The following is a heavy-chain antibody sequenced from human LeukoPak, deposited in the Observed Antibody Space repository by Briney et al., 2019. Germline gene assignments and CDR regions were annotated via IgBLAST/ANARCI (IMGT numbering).Heavy chain of an antibody. CDR3: AKSFWSGYYTGIFGNPWFDP. CDR2: INHSGST. Sequence: SETLSLTCAVYGGSFSGYCWSWIRQPPGKGLEWIGEINHSGSTNYNPSLKSRVTISVDTSKNQFSLKLSSVTAADTAVYYCAKSFWSGYYTGIFGNPWFDPWGQGTLVTVSS. V-gene: IGHV4-34*01. J-gene: IGHJ5*02. CDR1: GGSFSGYC. D-gene: IGHD3-3*01.